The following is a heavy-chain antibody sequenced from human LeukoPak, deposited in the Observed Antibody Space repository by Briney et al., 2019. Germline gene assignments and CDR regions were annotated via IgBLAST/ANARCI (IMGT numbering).Heavy chain of an antibody. CDR3: TRDLMDYDVSTGLHHYYMDV. Sequence: GGSLRLSCAASGFTFSSHAMSWVRQAPGKGLEWVSSIVGTGVSRDYADSVKGRFTVSRDNAKNTLFLQMNTLRVEDTAVYYCTRDLMDYDVSTGLHHYYMDVWGQGTTVTVSS. D-gene: IGHD3-9*01. CDR2: IVGTGVSR. J-gene: IGHJ6*02. V-gene: IGHV3-23*01. CDR1: GFTFSSHA.